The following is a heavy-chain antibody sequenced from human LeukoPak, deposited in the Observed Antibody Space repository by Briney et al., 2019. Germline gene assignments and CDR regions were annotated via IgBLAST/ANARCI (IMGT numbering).Heavy chain of an antibody. Sequence: PGGSLRLSCAASGFTFSSYALNWVRRAPGKGLEWVCYISSSATTIYYADSVKGRFTISRDNGKNSLYLQMNSLRAEDTAVYYCARGIPLDCWGQGTLVTVSS. J-gene: IGHJ4*02. CDR1: GFTFSSYA. CDR2: ISSSATTI. CDR3: ARGIPLDC. V-gene: IGHV3-48*03.